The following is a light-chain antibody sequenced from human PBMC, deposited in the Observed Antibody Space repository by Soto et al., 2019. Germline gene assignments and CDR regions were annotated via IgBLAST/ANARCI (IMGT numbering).Light chain of an antibody. J-gene: IGKJ4*01. V-gene: IGKV1-27*01. CDR1: QSIGNF. CDR3: HQYNNWPPA. CDR2: AAS. Sequence: DIQMTQSPSSLSASVGSRVNITCRATQSIGNFVAWYQQQPGKVPRVLIYAASTLHSGVPPRFSGAQSGPDFTLTISSLQPDDVATYYCHQYNNWPPAFGGGTKVEIK.